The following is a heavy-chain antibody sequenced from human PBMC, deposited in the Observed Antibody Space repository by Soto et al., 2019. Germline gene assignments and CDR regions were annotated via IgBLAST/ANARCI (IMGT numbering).Heavy chain of an antibody. CDR3: ARDVPFPDV. J-gene: IGHJ6*02. CDR1: GFTFSSYE. CDR2: ISSSGSTI. V-gene: IGHV3-48*03. Sequence: PGGSLRLSCAASGFTFSSYEMNWVRQAPGKGLEWVSYISSSGSTIYYADSVKGRFTISRDNAKNSLYLQMNSLRAEDAAVYYCARDVPFPDVWGQGTTVTVSS.